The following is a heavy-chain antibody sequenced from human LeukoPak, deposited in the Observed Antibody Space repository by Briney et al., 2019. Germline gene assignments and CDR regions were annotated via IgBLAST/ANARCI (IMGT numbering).Heavy chain of an antibody. CDR1: GGSFSGYY. Sequence: SETLSLTCAVDGGSFSGYYWSWIRQPPGKGLEWIGEINHSGSTNYNPSLKSRVTISVDTSKNQFSLKLSSVTAADTAVYYCARGRVDYDSSGYYYPFFDYWGQGTLVTVSS. CDR3: ARGRVDYDSSGYYYPFFDY. J-gene: IGHJ4*02. CDR2: INHSGST. V-gene: IGHV4-34*01. D-gene: IGHD3-22*01.